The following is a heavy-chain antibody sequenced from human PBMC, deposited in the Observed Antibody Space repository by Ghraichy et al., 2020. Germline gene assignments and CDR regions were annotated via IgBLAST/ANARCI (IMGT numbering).Heavy chain of an antibody. J-gene: IGHJ3*01. D-gene: IGHD3-10*01. CDR1: GGSINNYY. CDR2: IYYSGNT. Sequence: ESLNISCAVSGGSINNYYWNWIRQPPGKGLEYIGYIYYSGNTKYNPSLKSRATLSVDRSKNQFSLKLRSVTAADTAVYYFARSSYYYDAFDFWGHGTLVTVSS. CDR3: ARSSYYYDAFDF. V-gene: IGHV4-59*01.